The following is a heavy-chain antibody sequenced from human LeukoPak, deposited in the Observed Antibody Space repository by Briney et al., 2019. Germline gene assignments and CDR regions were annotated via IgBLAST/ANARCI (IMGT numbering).Heavy chain of an antibody. V-gene: IGHV4-59*08. CDR1: GGSIGIYY. Sequence: SETLSLTCTVSGGSIGIYYWSWIRQPPGKGLEWIGDIFYTGRTNYNPSLKSRVAILVDTSKKQFSLKLSSVTAADTALYYCARRDADSTGYLYYFDYWGQGTLATVSS. CDR3: ARRDADSTGYLYYFDY. CDR2: IFYTGRT. J-gene: IGHJ4*02. D-gene: IGHD3-22*01.